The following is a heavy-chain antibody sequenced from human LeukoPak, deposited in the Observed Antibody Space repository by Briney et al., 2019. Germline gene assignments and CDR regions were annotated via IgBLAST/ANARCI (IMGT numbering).Heavy chain of an antibody. J-gene: IGHJ4*02. CDR3: AKDAQRGFDYRNSLEY. V-gene: IGHV3-33*06. Sequence: PGRSLTLSCAASGFTFSHYGMHWVRQAPGKGLEWVAVIWSDGTNKYYAGSVRGRFTIYRDDSQNRLFLQMNSLRAEDTALYYCAKDAQRGFDYRNSLEYWGQGALVSVSS. CDR2: IWSDGTNK. D-gene: IGHD4-11*01. CDR1: GFTFSHYG.